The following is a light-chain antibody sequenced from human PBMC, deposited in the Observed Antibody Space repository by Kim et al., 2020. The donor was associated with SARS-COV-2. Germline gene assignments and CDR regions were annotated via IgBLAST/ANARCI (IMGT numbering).Light chain of an antibody. V-gene: IGLV2-11*01. J-gene: IGLJ2*01. Sequence: QSALTQPRSVSGSPGQSVTISCTGTSSDVGGSKYVSWYQQYPGKAPKLMIYDVTQRPSGVPDRISGSKSGNTASLTISGLQPDDEADYYCCSYAGSYTLIFGGGTQLTVL. CDR2: DVT. CDR1: SSDVGGSKY. CDR3: CSYAGSYTLI.